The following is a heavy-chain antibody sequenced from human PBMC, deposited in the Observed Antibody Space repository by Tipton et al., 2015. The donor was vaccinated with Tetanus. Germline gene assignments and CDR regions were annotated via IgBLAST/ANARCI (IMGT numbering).Heavy chain of an antibody. V-gene: IGHV4-61*01. Sequence: TLSLTCTVSGGSVSSGSYYWSWIRQPPGKGLEWIGYIYYSGSTNYNPSLKSRVTISVDTSKNQFSLKLTSVTAADTAVYYCARDRGLTTSGGIGMDVWGQGTTVTVSS. CDR1: GGSVSSGSYY. D-gene: IGHD4-17*01. CDR2: IYYSGST. CDR3: ARDRGLTTSGGIGMDV. J-gene: IGHJ6*02.